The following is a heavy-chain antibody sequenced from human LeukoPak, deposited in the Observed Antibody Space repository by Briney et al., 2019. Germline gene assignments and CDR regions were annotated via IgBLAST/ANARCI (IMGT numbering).Heavy chain of an antibody. Sequence: PGGSLRLSCAASGFTFDNYAMHWVRQAPGKGLEWVSGISWNSGSIGYADSVKGRFTISRDNAKNSLYLQMNSLRAEDTAFYYCAKDFSWGRAGSDPYYFDYWAREPWSPSPQ. CDR3: AKDFSWGRAGSDPYYFDY. J-gene: IGHJ4*02. CDR1: GFTFDNYA. V-gene: IGHV3-9*01. CDR2: ISWNSGSI. D-gene: IGHD6-19*01.